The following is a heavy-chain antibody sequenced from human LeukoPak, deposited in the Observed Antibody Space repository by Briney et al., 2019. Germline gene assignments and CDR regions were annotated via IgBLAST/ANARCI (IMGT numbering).Heavy chain of an antibody. Sequence: PGGSLRLSCAASGFTFSSYDMHWVRQATGKGLEWVSAIGTAGDTYYPGSVKGRFTISRENATNSLYLQMNGLRAGDTAVYYCARASDYYDSSGYYTFFDYWGQGTLVTVSS. CDR1: GFTFSSYD. J-gene: IGHJ4*02. D-gene: IGHD3-22*01. CDR3: ARASDYYDSSGYYTFFDY. CDR2: IGTAGDT. V-gene: IGHV3-13*01.